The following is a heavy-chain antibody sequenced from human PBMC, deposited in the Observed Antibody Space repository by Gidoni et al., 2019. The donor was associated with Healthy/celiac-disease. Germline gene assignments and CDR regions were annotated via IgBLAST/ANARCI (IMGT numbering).Heavy chain of an antibody. J-gene: IGHJ5*02. CDR1: GFTFSSYW. CDR3: ARERWSSGWYVGSVNWFDP. V-gene: IGHV3-7*03. CDR2: IKQDGSEK. Sequence: EVQLVESGGGLVQPGGSLRLSCAASGFTFSSYWMSWVRQAPGKGLEWVANIKQDGSEKYYVDSVKGRFTISRDNAKNSLYLQMNSLRAEDTAVYYCARERWSSGWYVGSVNWFDPWGQGTLVTVSS. D-gene: IGHD6-19*01.